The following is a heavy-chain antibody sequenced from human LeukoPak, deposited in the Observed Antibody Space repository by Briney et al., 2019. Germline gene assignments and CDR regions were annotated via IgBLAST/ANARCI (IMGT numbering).Heavy chain of an antibody. J-gene: IGHJ4*02. CDR1: GGSISSSSYY. D-gene: IGHD6-19*01. V-gene: IGHV4-39*01. CDR2: IYYSGSP. CDR3: AMRLVAYSSGWYWKKDYFDY. Sequence: KPSETLSLTCTVSGGSISSSSYYWGWIRQPPGKGLEWIGSIYYSGSPYYNPSLKTRVPMSVDTSETQFSLKLSSVTAADTAVYYCAMRLVAYSSGWYWKKDYFDYWGQGTLVTVSS.